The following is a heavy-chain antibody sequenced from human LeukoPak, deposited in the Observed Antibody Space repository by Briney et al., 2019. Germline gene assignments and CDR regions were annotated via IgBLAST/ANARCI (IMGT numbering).Heavy chain of an antibody. CDR1: GFTFSSYG. V-gene: IGHV3-30*18. CDR3: AKDWRAYGDWVLDY. D-gene: IGHD4-17*01. J-gene: IGHJ4*02. CDR2: ISYDGSNK. Sequence: GGSLRLSCAASGFTFSSYGMHWVRQAPGKGLEWVAVISYDGSNKYYADSVKGRFTISRDNSKDTLYLQMNSLRAEDTAVYYCAKDWRAYGDWVLDYWGRGTLVTVSS.